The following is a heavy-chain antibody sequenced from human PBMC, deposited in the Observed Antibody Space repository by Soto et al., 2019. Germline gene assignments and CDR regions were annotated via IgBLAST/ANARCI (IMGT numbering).Heavy chain of an antibody. Sequence: EVQLVASGGGLVQPGRSLRLSCAASGFTFGDYALHWVRQAPGKGLEWVSGISWDSGSIGYADSVKGRFTISRDNAKNSLYLQMDSLRTEDTALYFCVKVGVVITYFPYLDVWGTGTAVTVSS. CDR1: GFTFGDYA. CDR3: VKVGVVITYFPYLDV. D-gene: IGHD3-3*01. CDR2: ISWDSGSI. J-gene: IGHJ6*03. V-gene: IGHV3-9*01.